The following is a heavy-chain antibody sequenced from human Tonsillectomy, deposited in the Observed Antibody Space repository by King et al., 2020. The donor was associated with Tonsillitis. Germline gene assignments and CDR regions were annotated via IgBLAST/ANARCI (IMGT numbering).Heavy chain of an antibody. V-gene: IGHV4-39*07. Sequence: LQLQESGPGLLKPSETLSLTCTVSGGSISSSFHYWGWIRQPPGKGLEWIGTIYYSGSTYYNPSLKSRVTISVDTSKNQFSLKLSSVTAADTALYYCARSFGGGDPGGIGFDYWGQGTLVTVSS. J-gene: IGHJ4*02. CDR3: ARSFGGGDPGGIGFDY. CDR1: GGSISSSFHY. D-gene: IGHD2-8*02. CDR2: IYYSGST.